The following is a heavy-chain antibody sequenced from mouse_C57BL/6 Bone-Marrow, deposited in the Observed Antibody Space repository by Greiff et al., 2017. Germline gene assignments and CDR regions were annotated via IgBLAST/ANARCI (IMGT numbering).Heavy chain of an antibody. CDR1: GYAFSSSW. Sequence: VKLVESGPELVKPGASVKISCKASGYAFSSSWMNWVKQRPGQGLEWIGRIYPGDGDTNYNGKFKGKATLTADKSSSTAYMQLSSLTSEDSAVYFCARSGRYSSDAYYAMDYWGQGTSVTVSA. CDR3: ARSGRYSSDAYYAMDY. V-gene: IGHV1-82*01. CDR2: IYPGDGDT. J-gene: IGHJ4*01. D-gene: IGHD1-1*01.